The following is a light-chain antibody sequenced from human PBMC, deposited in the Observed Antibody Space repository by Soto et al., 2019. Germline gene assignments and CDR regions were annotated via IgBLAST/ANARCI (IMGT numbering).Light chain of an antibody. CDR3: QQYNKRPQWT. Sequence: EIVMTQSPATLSVSPGERATLSCRASQSVSSNLAWYQQKPGQAPRLLIYYASTRDTGVPARFSGSGAGTNFTLPTSSMQSEEVAAYYCQQYNKRPQWTFGQGTKVDIK. J-gene: IGKJ1*01. V-gene: IGKV3-15*01. CDR1: QSVSSN. CDR2: YAS.